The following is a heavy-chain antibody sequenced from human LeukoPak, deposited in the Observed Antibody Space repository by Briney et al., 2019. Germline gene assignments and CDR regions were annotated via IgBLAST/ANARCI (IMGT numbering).Heavy chain of an antibody. V-gene: IGHV1-2*02. CDR1: GYTFTGYY. CDR3: ARVFGYSSSSRAPYYYYGMDV. D-gene: IGHD6-6*01. J-gene: IGHJ6*02. CDR2: INPNSGGT. Sequence: ASVKVSCKASGYTFTGYYMHWVRQAPGQGFEWMGWINPNSGGTNYAQKFQGRVTMTRDTSISTAYMELSRLRSDDTAVYCCARVFGYSSSSRAPYYYYGMDVWGQGTTVTVSS.